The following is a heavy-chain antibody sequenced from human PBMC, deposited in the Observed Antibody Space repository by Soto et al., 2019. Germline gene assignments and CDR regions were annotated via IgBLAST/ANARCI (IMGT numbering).Heavy chain of an antibody. Sequence: ASVKVSCKASGYTFINYYIHWVRQAPGQGLEWMAIINPMGGSTNYAQEFQGRVTLTSDTSTSTVYMELSSLRFEDAALFYCARDLAAGDLWGQGTLVTVSS. CDR1: GYTFINYY. CDR2: INPMGGST. J-gene: IGHJ5*02. CDR3: ARDLAAGDL. D-gene: IGHD6-13*01. V-gene: IGHV1-46*01.